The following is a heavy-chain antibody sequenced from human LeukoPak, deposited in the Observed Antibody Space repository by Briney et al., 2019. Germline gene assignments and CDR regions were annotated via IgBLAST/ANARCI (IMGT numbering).Heavy chain of an antibody. D-gene: IGHD3-10*01. CDR1: GFTFSNYW. V-gene: IGHV3-74*01. J-gene: IGHJ4*02. Sequence: PGGSLRLSCAASGFTFSNYWMYWVRQPPGKGLVWVSQISNDGTITRYADSVKGRFTISRDNVKNTLHLQMNSLRAEDTAVYYCARDYGSGSFSFDYWGQGTLVTVSS. CDR2: ISNDGTIT. CDR3: ARDYGSGSFSFDY.